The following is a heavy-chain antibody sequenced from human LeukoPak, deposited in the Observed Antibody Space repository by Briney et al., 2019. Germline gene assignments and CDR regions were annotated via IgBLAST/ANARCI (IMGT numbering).Heavy chain of an antibody. CDR3: AKDRPNYYDSSGHYYRRDGDY. V-gene: IGHV3-23*01. J-gene: IGHJ4*02. Sequence: GGSLRLSCAASGFTFSSYAMSWVRQAPGKGLEWVSSVSGSGGYTYYAGSVKGRFTISRDNSKNTLYMQMNSLRAEDTAIYYCAKDRPNYYDSSGHYYRRDGDYWGQGTLVTVSS. D-gene: IGHD3-22*01. CDR1: GFTFSSYA. CDR2: VSGSGGYT.